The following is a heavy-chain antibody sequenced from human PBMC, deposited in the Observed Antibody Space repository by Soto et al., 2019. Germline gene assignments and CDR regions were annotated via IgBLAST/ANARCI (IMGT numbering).Heavy chain of an antibody. J-gene: IGHJ4*02. D-gene: IGHD3-9*01. Sequence: PGGSLRLSCAGSGFTPTTTPLSWVRQRPGKGLEWVTTISGTASRTYYVDSVKGRFFISRDNSKNTVTLQMNNLTVDDTAVYYCATSFRYFDNWGQGTRVTVS. CDR3: ATSFRYFDN. CDR1: GFTPTTTP. CDR2: ISGTASRT. V-gene: IGHV3-23*01.